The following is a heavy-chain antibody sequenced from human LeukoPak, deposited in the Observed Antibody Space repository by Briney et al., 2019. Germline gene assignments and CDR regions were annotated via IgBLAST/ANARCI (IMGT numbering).Heavy chain of an antibody. J-gene: IGHJ4*02. V-gene: IGHV4-39*01. D-gene: IGHD6-6*01. CDR3: ASKPIAARHFDY. CDR2: IYYSGST. CDR1: GGSISSSSYS. Sequence: SETLSLTCTVSGGSISSSSYSWGWIRQPPGKGLEWIGSIYYSGSTYYNPSLKSRVTISVDTSKNQFSLKLSSVTAADTAVYYCASKPIAARHFDYWGQGTLVTVSS.